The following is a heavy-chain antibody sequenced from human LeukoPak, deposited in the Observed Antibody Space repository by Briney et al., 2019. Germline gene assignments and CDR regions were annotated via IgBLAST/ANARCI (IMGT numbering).Heavy chain of an antibody. CDR3: ARVYCSGGSCYSIGDY. V-gene: IGHV1-46*01. CDR1: GYTFTTYY. J-gene: IGHJ4*02. D-gene: IGHD2-15*01. CDR2: INPSDTTT. Sequence: ASVTVSCKASGYTFTTYYIQWVRQAPGQGLEWVGIINPSDTTTAYARRSQGRVTMTRDTSTSTVYMELSSLTSEDTAFYYCARVYCSGGSCYSIGDYWGQGTLVTVSS.